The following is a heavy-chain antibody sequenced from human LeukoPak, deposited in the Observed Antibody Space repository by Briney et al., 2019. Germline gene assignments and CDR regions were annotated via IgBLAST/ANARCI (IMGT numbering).Heavy chain of an antibody. CDR2: IYYSGST. CDR3: ARLGQQWLNLDY. Sequence: TSETLSLTCTVSGGSISSYYWSWIRQPPGQGLEWIGYIYYSGSTNYNPSLKSRVTISVDTSKNQFSLKLSSVTAADTAVYYCARLGQQWLNLDYWGQGTLVTVSS. J-gene: IGHJ4*02. CDR1: GGSISSYY. V-gene: IGHV4-59*08. D-gene: IGHD6-19*01.